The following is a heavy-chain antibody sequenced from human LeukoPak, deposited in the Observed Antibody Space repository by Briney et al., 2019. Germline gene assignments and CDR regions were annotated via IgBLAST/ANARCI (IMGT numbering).Heavy chain of an antibody. Sequence: GASVKVSCKASGYTFTSYGISWVRQAPGQGLEWMGWISAYNGKTNYAQKLQGRVTMTTGTSTSTAYMELRSLRSDDSAVYYCARTEAHDAFDIWGQGTMVTVSS. CDR1: GYTFTSYG. V-gene: IGHV1-18*01. CDR3: ARTEAHDAFDI. J-gene: IGHJ3*02. CDR2: ISAYNGKT.